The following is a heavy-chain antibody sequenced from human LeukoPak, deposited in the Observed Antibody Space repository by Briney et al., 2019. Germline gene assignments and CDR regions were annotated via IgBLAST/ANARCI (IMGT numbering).Heavy chain of an antibody. CDR2: IYYSGGT. CDR3: ARGGWYTWFDP. CDR1: GGSIGSYY. V-gene: IGHV4-59*08. Sequence: SETLSLTCTVSGGSIGSYYWSWIRQSPGKGLEWIGYIYYSGGTTYNPSLKSRVTISVDTSKKQFTLKLSSVAAAGTAVYFCARGGWYTWFDPWGQGTLVAVSS. J-gene: IGHJ5*02. D-gene: IGHD6-19*01.